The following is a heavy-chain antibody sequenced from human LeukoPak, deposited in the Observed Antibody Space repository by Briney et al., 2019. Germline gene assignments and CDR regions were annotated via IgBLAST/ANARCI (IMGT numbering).Heavy chain of an antibody. D-gene: IGHD5-24*01. V-gene: IGHV6-1*01. CDR1: GDSVSSNSAA. CDR3: ARKHLMGRDGYNRYAFDI. Sequence: SQTLPLTCAISGDSVSSNSAAWTWIRQSPSRGLEWLGRTYYRSTWYNDYAVSVKSRITINPDTSKNQFSLQLNSVTPEDTAVYYCARKHLMGRDGYNRYAFDIWGQGTMVTVSS. J-gene: IGHJ3*02. CDR2: TYYRSTWYN.